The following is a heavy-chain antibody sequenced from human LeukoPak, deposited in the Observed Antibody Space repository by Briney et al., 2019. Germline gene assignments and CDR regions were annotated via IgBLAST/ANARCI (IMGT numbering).Heavy chain of an antibody. CDR1: GFTFSSYA. V-gene: IGHV3-23*01. CDR3: ARAFGVVPFGI. CDR2: ISGSGGST. J-gene: IGHJ3*02. Sequence: GGSLRLSCAASGFTFSSYAMSWVRQAPGKGLEWVSAISGSGGSTYYADSVKGRFTISRDNSKNTLYLQMNSLRAEDTAVYYCARAFGVVPFGIWGQGTMVTVSS. D-gene: IGHD3-3*01.